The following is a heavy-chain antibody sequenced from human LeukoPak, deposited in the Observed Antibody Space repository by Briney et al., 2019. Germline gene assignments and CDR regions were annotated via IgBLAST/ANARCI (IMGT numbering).Heavy chain of an antibody. V-gene: IGHV1-69*04. Sequence: ASVKVSCKASGDTFSSYAISWVRQAPGQGLEWMGRIIPILGIANYAQKFQGRVTITADKSTSTAYMELSSLRSEDTAVYYCARADYGDYGDFDYWGQGTLVTVSS. CDR3: ARADYGDYGDFDY. J-gene: IGHJ4*02. CDR2: IIPILGIA. D-gene: IGHD4-17*01. CDR1: GDTFSSYA.